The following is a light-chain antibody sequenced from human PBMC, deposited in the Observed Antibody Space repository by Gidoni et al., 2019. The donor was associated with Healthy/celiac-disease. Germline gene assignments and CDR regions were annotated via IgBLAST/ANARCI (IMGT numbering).Light chain of an antibody. V-gene: IGKV2-28*01. CDR1: QTLLHSNGYNY. J-gene: IGKJ3*01. CDR2: LGS. Sequence: DIAMIQPPLSLPVTPGEPASISCRSSQTLLHSNGYNYLDWYLQKPGQSPQLLVYLGSNRASGVPDRCSGGGSGTDFTLKISRVEAEDVGVYYCMQALQTTFXPXTKVEIK. CDR3: MQALQTT.